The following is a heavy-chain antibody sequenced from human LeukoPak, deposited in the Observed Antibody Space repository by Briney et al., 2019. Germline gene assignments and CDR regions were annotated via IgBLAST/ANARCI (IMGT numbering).Heavy chain of an antibody. V-gene: IGHV3-23*01. Sequence: PGGSLRLSCAASGFTFSSYAMSWVRQAPGKGLEWVSAISGSGGSTYYADSVKGRFTISRDNSKNTLYLQMNSLRAEDAAVYYCARGGPTVAAAGNNFDYWGQGTLVTVSS. CDR3: ARGGPTVAAAGNNFDY. CDR2: ISGSGGST. J-gene: IGHJ4*02. D-gene: IGHD6-13*01. CDR1: GFTFSSYA.